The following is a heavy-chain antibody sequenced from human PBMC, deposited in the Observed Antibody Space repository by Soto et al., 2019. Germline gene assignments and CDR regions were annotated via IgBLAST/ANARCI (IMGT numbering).Heavy chain of an antibody. CDR3: AKGPQTGYYDSGTFYSSVP. D-gene: IGHD3-10*01. CDR2: INHSGSA. Sequence: GTPFPTLAVFCGVFPGYFLGWVPPPPGGGVEWIGEINHSGSANYNPTFKSRVFISVDMSKNQMSLQLTSVSAADTAVYYCAKGPQTGYYDSGTFYSSVPWGQGTLVTVSS. CDR1: CGVFPGYF. J-gene: IGHJ5*02. V-gene: IGHV4-34*01.